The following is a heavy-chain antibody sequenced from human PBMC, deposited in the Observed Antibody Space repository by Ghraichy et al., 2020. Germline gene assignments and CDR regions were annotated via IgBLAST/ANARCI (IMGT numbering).Heavy chain of an antibody. CDR2: INTNTGNP. CDR3: ARDFSLGYYGSGTFYRGKYYFDY. D-gene: IGHD3-10*01. J-gene: IGHJ4*02. V-gene: IGHV7-4-1*02. CDR1: AYTFSDNA. Sequence: ASVKVSCKASAYTFSDNALHWVRQAPGQGLEWMGWINTNTGNPTYSQGFTGRLVFSLDTSVSTAYLQISSLKAEDTAVYFCARDFSLGYYGSGTFYRGKYYFDYWGQGTLVTVSS.